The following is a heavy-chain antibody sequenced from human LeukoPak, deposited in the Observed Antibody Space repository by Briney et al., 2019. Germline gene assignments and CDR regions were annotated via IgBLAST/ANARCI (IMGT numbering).Heavy chain of an antibody. CDR2: IGASGGGS. V-gene: IGHV3-23*01. CDR3: AKHYGSGTYYNYFDY. J-gene: IGHJ4*02. D-gene: IGHD3-10*01. CDR1: GIAFSSYA. Sequence: PGGSLRLSCAASGIAFSSYAMSWVRQAPGKGLEWVAAIGASGGGSFDADFVKGRFTLSRDNSKNMLFLQINSLRAEDTAVYYCAKHYGSGTYYNYFDYWGQGTLVTVSS.